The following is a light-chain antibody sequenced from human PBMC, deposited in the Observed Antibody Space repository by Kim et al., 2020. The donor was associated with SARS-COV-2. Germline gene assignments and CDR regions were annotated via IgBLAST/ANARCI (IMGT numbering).Light chain of an antibody. CDR1: IGDVGAYNL. V-gene: IGLV2-14*03. CDR3: TSYTRSDTWV. Sequence: GQSVTRSCTGTIGDVGAYNLVSWYQQHPGKAPKFMIHAVSQRPSGVSNRFSGSKSGNTASLTISGLQAEDEADYYCTSYTRSDTWVFGGGTKVTVL. CDR2: AVS. J-gene: IGLJ3*02.